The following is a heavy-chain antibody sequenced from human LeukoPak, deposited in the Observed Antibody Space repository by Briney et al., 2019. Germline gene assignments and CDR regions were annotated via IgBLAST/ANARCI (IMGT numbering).Heavy chain of an antibody. D-gene: IGHD5-24*01. CDR2: IYYSGRA. CDR3: ARRGVEMAAIRPDNWFDP. CDR1: GGSITTNS. Sequence: SETLSLTCSVSGGSITTNSWDWIRQPPGQGLEWIGYIYYSGRADYNTSLKSRVTMSVDMSKNQFSLKLTSVTAADTAVYYCARRGVEMAAIRPDNWFDPWGQGTLVTVSS. J-gene: IGHJ5*02. V-gene: IGHV4-59*08.